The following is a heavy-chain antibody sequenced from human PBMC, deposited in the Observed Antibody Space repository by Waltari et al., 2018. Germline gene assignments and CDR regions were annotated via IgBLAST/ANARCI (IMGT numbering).Heavy chain of an antibody. Sequence: QLVQSGAEVIKAGESLKISCKGSGYNFNTYLVVWVRQMPGKGLEWMGIIYPSDSNTRYSPSFQGQVTISADKSINTVYLQWSSLEASDTATYYCARGSRDDWFDPWGQGTLVTVSS. J-gene: IGHJ5*02. CDR1: GYNFNTYL. CDR2: IYPSDSNT. CDR3: ARGSRDDWFDP. V-gene: IGHV5-51*03. D-gene: IGHD3-10*01.